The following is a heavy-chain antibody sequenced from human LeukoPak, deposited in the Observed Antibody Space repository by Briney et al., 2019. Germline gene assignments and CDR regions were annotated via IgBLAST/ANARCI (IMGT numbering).Heavy chain of an antibody. CDR3: ASHYSSGSYRYTGSFGS. J-gene: IGHJ4*02. Sequence: SETLSLTCAVYGGSFSDYYWSWIRQPPGKGLEWIGEINHSGTTNYSPSPKSRVSISVDTSKNQFSLKLNSVTAADAAMYYCASHYSSGSYRYTGSFGSWGQGMLVNVSS. CDR2: INHSGTT. V-gene: IGHV4-34*01. CDR1: GGSFSDYY. D-gene: IGHD3-16*02.